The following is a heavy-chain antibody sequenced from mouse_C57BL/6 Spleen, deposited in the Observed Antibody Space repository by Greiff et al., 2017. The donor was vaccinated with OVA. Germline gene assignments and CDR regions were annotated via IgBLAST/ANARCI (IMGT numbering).Heavy chain of an antibody. Sequence: QVHVKQSGAELVKPGASVKLSCKASGYTFTSYWMHWLKQRPGQGLEWIGMIHPNSVITTYNEKFKSKATLTVDKSSSTAYMQLSSLTSEDSAVYYCARGRTGRGYAMDYWGQGTSVTVSS. V-gene: IGHV1-64*01. D-gene: IGHD4-1*01. CDR3: ARGRTGRGYAMDY. CDR2: IHPNSVIT. J-gene: IGHJ4*01. CDR1: GYTFTSYW.